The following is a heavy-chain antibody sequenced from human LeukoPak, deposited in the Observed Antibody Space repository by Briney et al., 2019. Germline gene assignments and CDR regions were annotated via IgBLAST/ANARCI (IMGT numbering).Heavy chain of an antibody. CDR3: ARGDILTGSCFDY. CDR2: IYYSGST. J-gene: IGHJ4*02. V-gene: IGHV4-39*07. Sequence: SETLSLTCTVSGGSISSSSYYWGWIRQPPGKGLEWIGSIYYSGSTYYNPSLKSRVTISVDTSKNQFSLKLSSVTAADTAVYYCARGDILTGSCFDYWGQGTLVTVSS. D-gene: IGHD3-9*01. CDR1: GGSISSSSYY.